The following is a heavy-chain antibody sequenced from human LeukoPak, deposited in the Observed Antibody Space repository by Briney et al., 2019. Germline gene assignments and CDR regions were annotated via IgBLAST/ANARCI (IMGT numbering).Heavy chain of an antibody. CDR2: INPSGGST. CDR1: GYTFTSYY. CDR3: ARDGGGSYDEKYYFDY. J-gene: IGHJ4*02. Sequence: ASVKVSCKXSGYTFTSYYMHWVRQAPGQGLERMGIINPSGGSTSYAQKFQGRVTMTRDTSTSTVYMELSSLRSEDTAVYYCARDGGGSYDEKYYFDYWGQGTLVTVSS. V-gene: IGHV1-46*01. D-gene: IGHD1-26*01.